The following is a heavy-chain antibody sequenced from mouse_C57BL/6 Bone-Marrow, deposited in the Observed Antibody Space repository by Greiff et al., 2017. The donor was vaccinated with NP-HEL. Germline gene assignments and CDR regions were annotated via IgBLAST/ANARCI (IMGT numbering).Heavy chain of an antibody. CDR3: ARGDSNYWYFDD. Sequence: QVLLQQPGAELVKPGASVKLSCKASGYTFTSYWITWVKQRPGQGLEWIGDIYPGSGCTNYNEKFKSKATLTVDTSSSTAYMQLSSLTSEDSAVYYCARGDSNYWYFDDWGTGTTVTVSS. CDR2: IYPGSGCT. CDR1: GYTFTSYW. J-gene: IGHJ1*03. D-gene: IGHD2-5*01. V-gene: IGHV1-55*01.